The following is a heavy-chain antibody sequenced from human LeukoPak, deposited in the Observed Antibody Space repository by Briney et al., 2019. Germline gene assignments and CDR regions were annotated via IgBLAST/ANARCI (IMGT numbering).Heavy chain of an antibody. D-gene: IGHD6-19*01. Sequence: PGGSLRLSCAASGFTFNNYVMIWLRQAPGKGLECVSAMGGGGTTYYADYVKGRFTISRDTSKNTLYLQMNSLRAEDTAIYYCAKAGRPQAVAGWIDYWGQGTLVTVSS. CDR1: GFTFNNYV. V-gene: IGHV3-23*01. CDR3: AKAGRPQAVAGWIDY. J-gene: IGHJ4*02. CDR2: MGGGGTT.